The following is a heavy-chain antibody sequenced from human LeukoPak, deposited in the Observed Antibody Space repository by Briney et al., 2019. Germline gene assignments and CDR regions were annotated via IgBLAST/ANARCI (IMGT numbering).Heavy chain of an antibody. Sequence: ASVKVSCKASGYTFTGYYMHWVRQAPGQGLEWMGWINPNSGGTNYAQKFQGRVTMTRDTSISTAYMELSRLKSDDTAVYYCARDGWLSTPYYYYYGMDVWGQGTTVTVSS. CDR2: INPNSGGT. CDR3: ARDGWLSTPYYYYYGMDV. D-gene: IGHD3-16*02. CDR1: GYTFTGYY. V-gene: IGHV1-2*02. J-gene: IGHJ6*02.